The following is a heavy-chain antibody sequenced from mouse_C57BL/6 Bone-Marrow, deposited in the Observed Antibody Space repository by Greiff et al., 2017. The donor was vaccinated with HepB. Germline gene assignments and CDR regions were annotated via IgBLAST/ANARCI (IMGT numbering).Heavy chain of an antibody. V-gene: IGHV1-69*01. CDR2: IDPSDSYT. D-gene: IGHD2-4*01. J-gene: IGHJ2*01. CDR1: GYTFTSYW. Sequence: QVQLQQPGAELVMPGASVKLSCKASGYTFTSYWMHWVKQRPGQGLEWIGEIDPSDSYTNYNQKFKGKSTLTVDKSSSTAYMQLSSLTSEDSAVYYCAREGGATMITTYYFDYRGQGTTLTVSS. CDR3: AREGGATMITTYYFDY.